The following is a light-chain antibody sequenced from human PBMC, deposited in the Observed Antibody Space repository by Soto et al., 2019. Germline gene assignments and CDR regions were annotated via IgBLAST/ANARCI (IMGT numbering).Light chain of an antibody. CDR1: QSVRSSY. J-gene: IGKJ1*01. Sequence: EIVLTQSPATLSLSPGERATLSCRASQSVRSSYFAWYQQKPGQAPRLLIFGASTRAPGIPDRFSGSGSGTDFTLTISKLEPEDFALFYCQQYENYWTFGQGTKVDIK. V-gene: IGKV3-20*01. CDR3: QQYENYWT. CDR2: GAS.